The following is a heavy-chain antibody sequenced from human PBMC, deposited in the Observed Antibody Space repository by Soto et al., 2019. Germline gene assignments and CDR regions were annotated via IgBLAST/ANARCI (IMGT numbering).Heavy chain of an antibody. CDR3: ANSRVLRYCSGGSCYPIDY. CDR2: ISAYNGNT. Sequence: ASVKVSCKASGYTFTSYGISWVRQAPGQGLEWMGWISAYNGNTNYAQKLQGRVTMTTDTSTSTAYMELRSLRSDDTAIYYCANSRVLRYCSGGSCYPIDYWGQGTLVTVSS. CDR1: GYTFTSYG. V-gene: IGHV1-18*01. D-gene: IGHD2-15*01. J-gene: IGHJ4*02.